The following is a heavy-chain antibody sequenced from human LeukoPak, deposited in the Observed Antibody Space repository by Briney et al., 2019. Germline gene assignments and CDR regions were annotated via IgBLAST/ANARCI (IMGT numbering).Heavy chain of an antibody. V-gene: IGHV3-53*01. J-gene: IGHJ4*02. CDR2: IYSGGST. CDR1: GFTVSSNY. CDR3: ARVISSGIFFSGYYFDY. D-gene: IGHD3-10*01. Sequence: GGSLRLPCAASGFTVSSNYMSWVRQAPGKGLEWVSVIYSGGSTYYADSVKGRFTISRDNSKNTLYLQMNSLRAEDTTVYYCARVISSGIFFSGYYFDYWGQGTLVTVSS.